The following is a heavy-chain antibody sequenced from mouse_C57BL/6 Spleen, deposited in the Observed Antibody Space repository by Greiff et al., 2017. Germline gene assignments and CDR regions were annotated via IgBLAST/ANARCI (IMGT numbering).Heavy chain of an antibody. J-gene: IGHJ2*01. Sequence: QVQLQQSGAELVRPGSSVKMSCKTSGYTFTSYGINWVKQRPGQGLEWIGEILPGSGSTNYNEKFKGKATFTADTSSNTAYMQLSSLTTEDSAIYYCAREDDYDREGFDYWGQGTTLTVSS. CDR3: AREDDYDREGFDY. V-gene: IGHV1-9*01. CDR2: ILPGSGST. D-gene: IGHD2-4*01. CDR1: GYTFTSYG.